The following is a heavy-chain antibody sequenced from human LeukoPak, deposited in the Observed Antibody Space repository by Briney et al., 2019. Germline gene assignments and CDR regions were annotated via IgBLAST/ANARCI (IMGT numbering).Heavy chain of an antibody. V-gene: IGHV3-48*04. CDR2: ITSTTSTI. CDR3: ASDPPEVGDYDSSGYYDY. Sequence: GGSLRLSCAASGFTFSSYSMNWVRQAPGKGLEWVSYITSTTSTIYYADSVKGRFTISRDNAKNSLYLQMNSLRAEDTAVYYCASDPPEVGDYDSSGYYDYWGQGTLVTVSS. J-gene: IGHJ4*02. D-gene: IGHD3-22*01. CDR1: GFTFSSYS.